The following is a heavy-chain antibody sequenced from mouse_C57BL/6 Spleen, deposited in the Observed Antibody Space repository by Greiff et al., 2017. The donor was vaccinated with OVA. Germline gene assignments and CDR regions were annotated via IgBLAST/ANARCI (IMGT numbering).Heavy chain of an antibody. CDR2: INPNNGGT. CDR1: GYTFTDYY. V-gene: IGHV1-26*01. CDR3: AGGTRYYFDY. Sequence: VQLQQSGPELVKPGASVKISCKASGYTFTDYYMNWVKQSHGKSLEWIGDINPNNGGTSYNQQFKGKATLTVHKSSSTAYMELRSLTSEYSAGYYCAGGTRYYFDYWGQGTTLTVSS. D-gene: IGHD3-3*01. J-gene: IGHJ2*01.